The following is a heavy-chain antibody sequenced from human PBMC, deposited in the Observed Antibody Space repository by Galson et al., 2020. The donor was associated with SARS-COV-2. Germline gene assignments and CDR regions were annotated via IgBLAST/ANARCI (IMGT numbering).Heavy chain of an antibody. CDR2: ISSHGGST. CDR1: GFTFSNYA. V-gene: IGHV3-64D*06. J-gene: IGHJ4*02. Sequence: GESLKISCSASGFTFSNYAMHWVRQAPGKGLEYVSAISSHGGSTYYADSVKGRFTISRDNSKNTLYLQMSSLRAEDTAVYYCVKDIAGQWTSWGGYFDYWGQGTLVTVSS. D-gene: IGHD5-12*01. CDR3: VKDIAGQWTSWGGYFDY.